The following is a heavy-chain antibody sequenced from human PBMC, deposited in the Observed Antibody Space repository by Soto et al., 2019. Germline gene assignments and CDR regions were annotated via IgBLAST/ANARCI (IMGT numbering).Heavy chain of an antibody. CDR2: IYYSGST. J-gene: IGHJ6*02. CDR1: GGSISSGDYY. CDR3: AREFILRGVIIGMDV. Sequence: SETLSLTCTVSGGSISSGDYYWSWIRQPPGKGLEWIGYIYYSGSTYYNPSLKSRVTISVDTSKNQFSLKLSSVTAADTAVYYCAREFILRGVIIGMDVWGQGTTVPVSS. D-gene: IGHD3-10*01. V-gene: IGHV4-30-4*01.